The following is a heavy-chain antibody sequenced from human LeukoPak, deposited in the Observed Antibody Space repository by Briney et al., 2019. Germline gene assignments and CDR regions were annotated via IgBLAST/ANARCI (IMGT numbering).Heavy chain of an antibody. CDR3: AKSGSHNAFDT. CDR1: GFTFSDYG. J-gene: IGHJ3*02. Sequence: GRTLRLSCAASGFTFSDYGIHWVRQAPGKGLEWVALIWYDGSKKYYADSVKGRFTISRDNSRNTLYLQMNSLRPEDTAVYYCAKSGSHNAFDTWGQGTMVTVSS. CDR2: IWYDGSKK. V-gene: IGHV3-33*06. D-gene: IGHD1-26*01.